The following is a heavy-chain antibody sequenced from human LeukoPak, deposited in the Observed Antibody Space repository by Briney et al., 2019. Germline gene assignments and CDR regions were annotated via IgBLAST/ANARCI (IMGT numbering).Heavy chain of an antibody. CDR3: AKEQRDWNYGVFDY. V-gene: IGHV3-7*03. Sequence: GGSLRFSCAASGFTFSSYIMTWVRQAPGKGLEWVANIREDGSEAYYVDSLKGRFTISRDNAKDSLYLQMNSLRAEDTAEYYCAKEQRDWNYGVFDYWGQGTQVTVSS. CDR2: IREDGSEA. J-gene: IGHJ4*02. D-gene: IGHD1-7*01. CDR1: GFTFSSYI.